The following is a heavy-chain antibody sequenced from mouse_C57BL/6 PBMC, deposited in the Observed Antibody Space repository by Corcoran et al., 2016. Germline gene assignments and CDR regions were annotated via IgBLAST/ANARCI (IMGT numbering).Heavy chain of an antibody. V-gene: IGHV9-3*01. CDR1: GYTFTTYG. Sequence: QIQLVQSGPELKKPGETVKISCKASGYTFTTYGMSWVKQAPGKGLKWMGWINTYSGVPTYADDFKGRFAFSLETSASTAYLQINNLKNEDTATYFCAREDDGYFYFDYWGQGTTLTVSS. CDR3: AREDDGYFYFDY. CDR2: INTYSGVP. D-gene: IGHD2-3*01. J-gene: IGHJ2*01.